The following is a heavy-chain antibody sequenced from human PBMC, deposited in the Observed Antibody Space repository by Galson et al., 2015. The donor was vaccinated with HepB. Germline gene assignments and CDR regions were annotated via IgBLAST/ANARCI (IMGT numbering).Heavy chain of an antibody. J-gene: IGHJ6*03. CDR3: ARARPDHYYYYMDV. V-gene: IGHV1-18*01. Sequence: SVKVSCKASGYTFTSYGISWVRQAPGQGLEWMGWISAYNGNTNYAQKLQGRVTMTTDTSTSTAYMELRSLRSDDTAVYYCARARPDHYYYYMDVWGKGTTVTVSS. CDR2: ISAYNGNT. CDR1: GYTFTSYG.